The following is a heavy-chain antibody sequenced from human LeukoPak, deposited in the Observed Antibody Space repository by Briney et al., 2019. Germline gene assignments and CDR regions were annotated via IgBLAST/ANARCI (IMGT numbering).Heavy chain of an antibody. J-gene: IGHJ4*02. Sequence: GGSLRLSCAASRFIFTNYWIHWVRQAPGKGLVWVSHVNNDGSATSYADSVNGRFTISRDSAKNTVCLHMNSLRVDDTAVYYCTSFFETNWGQGTLVTVSS. CDR2: VNNDGSAT. CDR1: RFIFTNYW. V-gene: IGHV3-74*01. CDR3: TSFFETN. D-gene: IGHD2/OR15-2a*01.